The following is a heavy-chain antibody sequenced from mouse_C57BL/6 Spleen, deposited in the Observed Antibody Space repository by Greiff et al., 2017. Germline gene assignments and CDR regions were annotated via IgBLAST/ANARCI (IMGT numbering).Heavy chain of an antibody. CDR3: ARFGGALSFAY. D-gene: IGHD2-3*01. V-gene: IGHV1-64*01. Sequence: QVQLQQPGAELVKPGASVKLSCKASGYTFSSYWMHWVKQRPGQGLEWIGMIHPNSGSTNYNEKFKSKATLTVDKSSSTAYMQLSSLTSEDSAVYYCARFGGALSFAYWGQGTLVTVSA. J-gene: IGHJ3*01. CDR1: GYTFSSYW. CDR2: IHPNSGST.